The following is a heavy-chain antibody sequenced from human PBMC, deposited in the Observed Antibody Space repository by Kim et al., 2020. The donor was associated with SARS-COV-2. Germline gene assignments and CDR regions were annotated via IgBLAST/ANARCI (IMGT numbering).Heavy chain of an antibody. Sequence: SETLSLTCTVSGGSISSYYWSWIRQPPGKGLEWIGYIYYSGSTNYNPSLKSRVTISVDTSKNQFSLKLSSVTAADTAVYYCARELIAAAGTFDYYYYYMDVWGQGTTVTVSS. CDR1: GGSISSYY. CDR3: ARELIAAAGTFDYYYYYMDV. CDR2: IYYSGST. V-gene: IGHV4-59*01. D-gene: IGHD6-13*01. J-gene: IGHJ6*03.